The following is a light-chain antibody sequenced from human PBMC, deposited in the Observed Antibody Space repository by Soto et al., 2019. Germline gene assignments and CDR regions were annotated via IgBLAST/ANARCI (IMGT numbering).Light chain of an antibody. Sequence: DIQMTQSPSTLSASVGDRVTLTCRAGQSISTWLAWYQQKPGKAPKLLIYKASTLEGGVPARFSGSGSGTDFTLTISSLQPDDFATYYCQQYNSYPLTFRGGTKVEIK. V-gene: IGKV1-5*03. CDR3: QQYNSYPLT. J-gene: IGKJ4*01. CDR2: KAS. CDR1: QSISTW.